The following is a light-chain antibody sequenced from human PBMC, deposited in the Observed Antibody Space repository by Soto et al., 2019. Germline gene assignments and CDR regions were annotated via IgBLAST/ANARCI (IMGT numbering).Light chain of an antibody. J-gene: IGKJ1*01. CDR1: QTVNSDY. CDR3: HQFGYSPRT. CDR2: ATS. Sequence: EIVLTQSPGTLSLSPGETATLSFWASQTVNSDYLAWFQQRPGQAPRLLIFATSRRATDIPDRFSGSGSGTDFTLAIRRLEPEDFAVYYCHQFGYSPRTFGQGTKVDIK. V-gene: IGKV3-20*01.